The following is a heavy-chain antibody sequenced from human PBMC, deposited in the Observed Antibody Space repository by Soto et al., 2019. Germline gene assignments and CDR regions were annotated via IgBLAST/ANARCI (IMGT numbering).Heavy chain of an antibody. CDR1: GGSISSSNW. V-gene: IGHV4-4*03. CDR3: AKLRGGDGYNYGPNDAFDI. CDR2: IYHSGST. D-gene: IGHD5-12*01. Sequence: LRETLSLTCAVSGGSISSSNWWSWVRQPPGKGLEWIGEIYHSGSTNYNPSLKSRVTISVDKSKNQFSLKLSSVTAADTAVYYCAKLRGGDGYNYGPNDAFDIWGQGTMVTVSS. J-gene: IGHJ3*02.